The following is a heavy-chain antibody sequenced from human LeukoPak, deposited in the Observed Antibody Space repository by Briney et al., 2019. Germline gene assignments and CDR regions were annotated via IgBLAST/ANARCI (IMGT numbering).Heavy chain of an antibody. CDR3: ARGRLASSGWYSSPLADV. V-gene: IGHV4-59*01. CDR2: IYYSGST. J-gene: IGHJ6*02. CDR1: GGSISSYY. Sequence: RPSETLSLTCTVSGGSISSYYWSWIRQPPGKGLEWIGYIYYSGSTNYNPSLKSRVTISVDTSKNQFSLKLSSVTAADTAVYYCARGRLASSGWYSSPLADVWGQGTTVTVSS. D-gene: IGHD6-19*01.